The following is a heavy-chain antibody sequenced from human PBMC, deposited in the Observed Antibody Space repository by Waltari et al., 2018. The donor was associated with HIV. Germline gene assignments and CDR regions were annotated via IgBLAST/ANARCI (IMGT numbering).Heavy chain of an antibody. CDR2: MYADATT. V-gene: IGHV3-53*05. D-gene: IGHD3-10*01. J-gene: IGHJ5*02. CDR3: ARGVRYLDP. CDR1: GPPGFLAENY. Sequence: EVQLAVSGGGVIPPGGSRKLICDVSGPPGFLAENYISWVRQAPGGRPGWLAVMYADATTYYADSGKGRFTLSRDVPINEVYLQMNDLRSGDTALYYCARGVRYLDPWSQGAQITVSS.